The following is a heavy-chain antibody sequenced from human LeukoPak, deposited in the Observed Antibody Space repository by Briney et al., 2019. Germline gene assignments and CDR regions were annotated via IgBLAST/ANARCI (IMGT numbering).Heavy chain of an antibody. J-gene: IGHJ3*02. CDR1: GFTLSDYG. V-gene: IGHV3-33*01. CDR3: ARDILPSGSRAFDI. CDR2: ISSDGTIK. D-gene: IGHD3-10*01. Sequence: PGGSLRLSCAVSGFTLSDYGIHWVRQAPGKGLEWVTIISSDGTIKYADSVKGRFTVSRGSSKNTVYLQMNSLRAEDTAVYYCARDILPSGSRAFDIWGQGTMVTVSS.